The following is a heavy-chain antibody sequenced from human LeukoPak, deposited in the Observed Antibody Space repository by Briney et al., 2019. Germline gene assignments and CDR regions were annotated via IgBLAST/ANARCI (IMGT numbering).Heavy chain of an antibody. CDR3: ARGLTVAFAFDI. CDR1: GFTFSSYS. V-gene: IGHV3-21*01. CDR2: ISSSSSYI. J-gene: IGHJ3*02. Sequence: GGSLRLSCAASGFTFSSYSMNWVRQAPGKGLEWVSSISSSSSYIYYADSVKGRFTISRDNAKNSLYLQMNSLRAEDTAVYYCARGLTVAFAFDIWGQGTMVTVSS. D-gene: IGHD4-23*01.